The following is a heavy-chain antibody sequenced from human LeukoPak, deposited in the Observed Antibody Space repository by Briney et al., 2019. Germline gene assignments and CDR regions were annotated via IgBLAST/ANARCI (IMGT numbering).Heavy chain of an antibody. V-gene: IGHV3-30-3*01. CDR1: GFTFSSYA. CDR3: ARTITIFGVVIVPTDYYYYGMDV. CDR2: ISYDGSNK. J-gene: IGHJ6*02. Sequence: GGSLRLSCAASGFTFSSYAMHWVRQAPGKGLEWVAVISYDGSNKYYADSVKGRFTISRDNSKNTLYLQMNSLRAEDTAVYYCARTITIFGVVIVPTDYYYYGMDVWGQGTTVTVSS. D-gene: IGHD3-3*01.